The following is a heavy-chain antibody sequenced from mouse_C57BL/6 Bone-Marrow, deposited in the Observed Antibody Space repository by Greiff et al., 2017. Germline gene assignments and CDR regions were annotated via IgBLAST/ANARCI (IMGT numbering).Heavy chain of an antibody. CDR3: ARGGATPYYFDY. J-gene: IGHJ2*01. Sequence: QVQLQQSGAELVRPGASVKLSCKASGYTFTDYYINWVKQRPGQGLEWIARIYPGSGNTYYNEKFKGKATLTAEKSSSTAYMQLSSLTSEDSAVYFCARGGATPYYFDYWGQGTTLTVSS. CDR2: IYPGSGNT. D-gene: IGHD3-1*01. CDR1: GYTFTDYY. V-gene: IGHV1-76*01.